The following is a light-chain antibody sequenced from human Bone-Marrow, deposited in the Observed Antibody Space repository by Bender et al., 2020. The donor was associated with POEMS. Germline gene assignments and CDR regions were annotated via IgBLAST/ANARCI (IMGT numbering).Light chain of an antibody. Sequence: SSDLTQPPSVSVSPGQTARITCSGDALPRQFTYWFQQKPGQAPVLVIYKDVERPSGIPERFAGSSSGTTVTLTISGVQAEDEADYYCQSTDTSDNYVVFGGGTKLTVL. CDR2: KDV. CDR3: QSTDTSDNYVV. CDR1: ALPRQF. V-gene: IGLV3-25*03. J-gene: IGLJ3*02.